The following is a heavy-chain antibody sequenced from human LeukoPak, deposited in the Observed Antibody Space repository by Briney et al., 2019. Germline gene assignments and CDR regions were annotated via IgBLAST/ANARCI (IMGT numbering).Heavy chain of an antibody. V-gene: IGHV1-69*01. CDR2: IIPIFGTA. Sequence: SVKVSCRASGGTFSSYAISWVRQAPGQGLEWMGGIIPIFGTANYAQKFQGRVTITADESTSTAYMELSSLRSEDTAVYYCARNPIELRGYSYGYFDYWGQGTLVTVSS. CDR3: ARNPIELRGYSYGYFDY. D-gene: IGHD5-18*01. J-gene: IGHJ4*02. CDR1: GGTFSSYA.